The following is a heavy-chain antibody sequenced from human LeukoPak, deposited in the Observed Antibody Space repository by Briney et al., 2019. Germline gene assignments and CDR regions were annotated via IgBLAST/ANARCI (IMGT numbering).Heavy chain of an antibody. D-gene: IGHD2-2*01. Sequence: ASVKVSCKASGGTFSSYAISWVRQAPGQGLEWMGGIIPIFGTANYAQKFQGRVTITADESTSTAYMELSSLRSEDTAVYYCARELVVVPAAMGYWGQGTLVTVSS. CDR2: IIPIFGTA. J-gene: IGHJ4*02. V-gene: IGHV1-69*13. CDR3: ARELVVVPAAMGY. CDR1: GGTFSSYA.